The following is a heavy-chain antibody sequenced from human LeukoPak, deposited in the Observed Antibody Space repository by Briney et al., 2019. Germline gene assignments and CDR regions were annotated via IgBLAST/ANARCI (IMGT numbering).Heavy chain of an antibody. D-gene: IGHD6-13*01. CDR1: GFTLSSYA. V-gene: IGHV3-23*01. CDR2: VNGGGGGT. Sequence: GGSLRLSCAASGFTLSSYAMTWVRQAPGRGLEWVSSVNGGGGGTYYADSVKGRFTISRDNSKDTLYLQMNGLRAEDTAVYFCAKQSAGSAAWYSLHYDFWGQGTLVTVSS. J-gene: IGHJ4*02. CDR3: AKQSAGSAAWYSLHYDF.